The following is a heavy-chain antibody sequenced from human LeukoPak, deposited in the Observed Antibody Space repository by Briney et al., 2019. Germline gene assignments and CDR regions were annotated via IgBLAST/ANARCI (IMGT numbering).Heavy chain of an antibody. D-gene: IGHD5-18*01. J-gene: IGHJ4*02. CDR3: ARDMGYSYDYVFDY. CDR2: IYTSGST. Sequence: SEALSLTCTVSGGSISSYYWSWIRQPAGKGLEWIGRIYTSGSTNYNPSLKSRVTMSVDTSKNQFSLKLSSVTAADTAVYYCARDMGYSYDYVFDYWGQGTLVTVSS. CDR1: GGSISSYY. V-gene: IGHV4-4*07.